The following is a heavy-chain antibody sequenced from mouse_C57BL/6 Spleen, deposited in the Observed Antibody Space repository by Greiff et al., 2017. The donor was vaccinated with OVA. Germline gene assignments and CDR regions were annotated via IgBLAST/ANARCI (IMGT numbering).Heavy chain of an antibody. CDR3: AIHVPYDYDEGSWFAY. CDR1: GFTFSSYT. CDR2: ISGGGGNT. V-gene: IGHV5-9*01. Sequence: EVKLVESGGGLVKPGGSLKLSCAASGFTFSSYTMSWVRQTPEKRLEWVATISGGGGNTYYPDSVKGRFTISRDNAKNTLYLQMSSLRSEDTALYYCAIHVPYDYDEGSWFAYWGQGTLVTVSA. D-gene: IGHD2-4*01. J-gene: IGHJ3*01.